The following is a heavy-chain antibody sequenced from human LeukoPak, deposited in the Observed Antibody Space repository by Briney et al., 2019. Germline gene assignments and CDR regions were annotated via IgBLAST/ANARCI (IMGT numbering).Heavy chain of an antibody. V-gene: IGHV4-59*01. CDR3: AREDTAMVAAFDI. J-gene: IGHJ3*02. CDR2: IYYSGST. CDR1: GGSISSYY. D-gene: IGHD5-18*01. Sequence: NPSETLSLTCTVSGGSISSYYWSWIRQPPGKGLEWIGYIYYSGSTNYNPSLKSRVTISVDTSKNQFSLKLSSVTAADTAVYYCAREDTAMVAAFDIWGQGTMVTVSS.